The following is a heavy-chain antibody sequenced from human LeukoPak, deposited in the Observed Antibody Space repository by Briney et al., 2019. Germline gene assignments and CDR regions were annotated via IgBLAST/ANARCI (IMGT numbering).Heavy chain of an antibody. D-gene: IGHD2-2*01. CDR3: TRAPHPRCSSSGCYLDY. Sequence: QPGGSLRLSCSTSGFTLGDYAMRWVPQAPGKGLEGVGFIQAKAYGGATKYAASVNDRFSISRDDSHSIANLQMNDLKTEDTAVYYCTRAPHPRCSSSGCYLDYWGQGTLVTVSS. J-gene: IGHJ4*02. CDR1: GFTLGDYA. V-gene: IGHV3-49*04. CDR2: IQAKAYGGAT.